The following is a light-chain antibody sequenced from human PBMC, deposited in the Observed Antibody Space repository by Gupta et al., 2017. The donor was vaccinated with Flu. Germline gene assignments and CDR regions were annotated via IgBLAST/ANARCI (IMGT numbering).Light chain of an antibody. CDR1: QSVSSY. CDR2: DAS. J-gene: IGKJ4*01. V-gene: IGKV3-11*01. CDR3: QQRSNWLT. Sequence: SPATLSLSPGERATLSCRASQSVSSYLAWYQQKPGQAPRLLIYDASNRATGIPARFSGSGSGTDFTLTISSLEPEDFAVYYCQQRSNWLTFGGGTKVEIE.